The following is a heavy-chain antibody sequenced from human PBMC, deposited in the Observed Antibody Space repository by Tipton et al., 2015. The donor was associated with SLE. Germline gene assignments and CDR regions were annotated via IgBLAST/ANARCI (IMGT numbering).Heavy chain of an antibody. Sequence: SLRLSCAASGFTFSIYAMNWVRQAPGKGLEWVSSITDSGDYTFYADSVKGRFTISRDNSKNTLHLQMNSLRAEDTAVYYCATVNWETPKTVPSDDWGQGTLVTVSS. V-gene: IGHV3-23*01. J-gene: IGHJ4*02. CDR2: ITDSGDYT. D-gene: IGHD7-27*01. CDR1: GFTFSIYA. CDR3: ATVNWETPKTVPSDD.